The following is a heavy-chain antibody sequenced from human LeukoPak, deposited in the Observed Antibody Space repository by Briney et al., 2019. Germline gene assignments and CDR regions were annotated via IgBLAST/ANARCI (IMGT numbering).Heavy chain of an antibody. CDR2: ISSTSTYI. Sequence: GGSLRLSCAASEFTFSSYTINWVRQAPGKGLEWVSSISSTSTYISYADSVKGRFTISRDNAKNSLYLQMNSLRAEDTAVYYCARGVAVAGTLGYYFDYWGQGTLVTVSS. CDR1: EFTFSSYT. J-gene: IGHJ4*02. D-gene: IGHD6-19*01. CDR3: ARGVAVAGTLGYYFDY. V-gene: IGHV3-21*01.